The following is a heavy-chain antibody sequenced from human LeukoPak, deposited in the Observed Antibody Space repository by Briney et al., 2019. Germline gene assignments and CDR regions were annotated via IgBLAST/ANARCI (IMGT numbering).Heavy chain of an antibody. CDR1: GGSFSGYY. J-gene: IGHJ3*02. CDR2: INHSGST. V-gene: IGHV4-34*01. D-gene: IGHD3-16*02. CDR3: ARGVKIAGIPYVWGSYRQGDAFDI. Sequence: PSETLSLTCAVYGGSFSGYYWSWIRQPPGKGLEWIGEINHSGSTNYNPSLKSRVTISVDTSKNQFSLKLSSVTAADTAVYYCARGVKIAGIPYVWGSYRQGDAFDIWGQGTMVTVSS.